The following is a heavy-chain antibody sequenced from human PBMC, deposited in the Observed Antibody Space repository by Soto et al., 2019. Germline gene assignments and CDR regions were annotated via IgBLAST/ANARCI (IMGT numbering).Heavy chain of an antibody. Sequence: QVQLVQSGAEVKKPGASVKVSCKASGYTFTSYGISWVRQAPGQGLEWMGWISAYNGNTNYAQKLQGRVTMTTDTSTSTAYMGLRSLRSDDTAVYYCARDQEGLMVRGVITHPREFDPWGQGTLVTVS. V-gene: IGHV1-18*01. CDR2: ISAYNGNT. D-gene: IGHD3-10*01. CDR1: GYTFTSYG. CDR3: ARDQEGLMVRGVITHPREFDP. J-gene: IGHJ5*02.